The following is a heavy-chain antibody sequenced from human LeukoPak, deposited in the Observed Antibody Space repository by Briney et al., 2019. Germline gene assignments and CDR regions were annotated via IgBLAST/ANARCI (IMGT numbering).Heavy chain of an antibody. CDR3: ARGGTRDNWVYYIDY. V-gene: IGHV4-59*01. J-gene: IGHJ4*02. Sequence: SETLSLTCAVAGGCISNYYWSWIRQSPEKGLEWIGYIYYSGHTNYNPYLKSRVTMSVDTSKNQFSLKLTSVTAADTAVYYCARGGTRDNWVYYIDYWGQGTLVTVSS. CDR1: GGCISNYY. D-gene: IGHD1-1*01. CDR2: IYYSGHT.